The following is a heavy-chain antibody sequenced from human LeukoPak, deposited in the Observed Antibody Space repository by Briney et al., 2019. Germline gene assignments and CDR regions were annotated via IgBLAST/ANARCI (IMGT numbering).Heavy chain of an antibody. V-gene: IGHV1-69*04. CDR3: ARGLRFLEWLLTPLFGY. Sequence: SVTVSCKASGGTFSSYAISWVRQAPGQGLEWMGRIIPILGIANYAQKFQGRVTITADKSTSTAYMELSSLRSEDTAVYYCARGLRFLEWLLTPLFGYWGQGTLVTVSS. D-gene: IGHD3-3*01. CDR1: GGTFSSYA. CDR2: IIPILGIA. J-gene: IGHJ4*02.